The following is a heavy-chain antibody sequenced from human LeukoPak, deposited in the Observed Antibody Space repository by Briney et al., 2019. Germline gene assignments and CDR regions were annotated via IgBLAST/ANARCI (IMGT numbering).Heavy chain of an antibody. CDR3: TTLRIYCSGGSCEIDY. D-gene: IGHD2-15*01. CDR2: IRSKANSYAT. J-gene: IGHJ4*02. CDR1: GFTFSGSA. Sequence: PGGSLRLSCAASGFTFSGSAMHWVRQASGKGLEWVGRIRSKANSYATAYAASVKGRFTISRDDSKNTAYLQMNSPKTEDTAVYYCTTLRIYCSGGSCEIDYWGQGTLVTVSS. V-gene: IGHV3-73*01.